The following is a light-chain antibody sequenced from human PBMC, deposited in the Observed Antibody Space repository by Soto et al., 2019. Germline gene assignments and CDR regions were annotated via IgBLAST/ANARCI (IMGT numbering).Light chain of an antibody. Sequence: QSALTQPASVSGSPGQSITIPCTGTSSDVGAFSYVSWYQHHPGKAPKLMIYDVSNRPSGVSNRFSGSKSGNTASLTISGLQAEDEADYFFSSYTSSTTLYVFGTGTKLTVL. CDR3: SSYTSSTTLYV. J-gene: IGLJ1*01. CDR1: SSDVGAFSY. CDR2: DVS. V-gene: IGLV2-14*01.